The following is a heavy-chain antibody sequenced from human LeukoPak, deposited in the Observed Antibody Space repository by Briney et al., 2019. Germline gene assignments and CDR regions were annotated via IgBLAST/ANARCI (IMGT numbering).Heavy chain of an antibody. J-gene: IGHJ3*02. D-gene: IGHD1-26*01. V-gene: IGHV4-39*07. Sequence: SETLSLTCTVSGGSISSSSYYWGWIRQPPGKGLEWIGSIYYSGSTYYNPSLKSRVTISVDTSKNQFSLKLSSVTAADTAVYYCARFVVVAWVGATPDAFDIWGQGTMVTVSS. CDR1: GGSISSSSYY. CDR2: IYYSGST. CDR3: ARFVVVAWVGATPDAFDI.